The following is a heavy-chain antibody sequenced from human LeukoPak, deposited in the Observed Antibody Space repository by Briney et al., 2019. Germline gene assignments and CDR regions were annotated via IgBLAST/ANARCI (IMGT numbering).Heavy chain of an antibody. V-gene: IGHV3-48*04. J-gene: IGHJ4*02. CDR2: ISSSGSTI. Sequence: PGGSLRLSCAASGFTFSSYSMNWVRQAPGKGLEWVSYISSSGSTIYYADSVKGRFTISRDNAKNSLYLQMNSLRAEDTAVYYCARGLTRQPVDYWGQGTLVTVSS. CDR3: ARGLTRQPVDY. D-gene: IGHD3-22*01. CDR1: GFTFSSYS.